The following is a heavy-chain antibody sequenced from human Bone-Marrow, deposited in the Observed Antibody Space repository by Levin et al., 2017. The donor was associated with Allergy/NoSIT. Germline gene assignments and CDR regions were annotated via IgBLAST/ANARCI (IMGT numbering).Heavy chain of an antibody. J-gene: IGHJ5*02. D-gene: IGHD3-3*01. Sequence: KVSGPTLVKPTQTLTLTCTFSGFSLNTASLGVGWIRQPPGKALECLALVYWDDDKLYNPSLRGRLIITKDTSKNQVVLEMGNMDPADTATYYCSRWTAGSLGGWFDTWGQGTLVTVPS. CDR3: SRWTAGSLGGWFDT. V-gene: IGHV2-5*02. CDR2: VYWDDDK. CDR1: GFSLNTASLG.